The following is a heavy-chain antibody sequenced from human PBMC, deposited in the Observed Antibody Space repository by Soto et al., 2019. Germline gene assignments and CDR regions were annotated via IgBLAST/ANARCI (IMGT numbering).Heavy chain of an antibody. Sequence: QVQLQESGPGLVKPSQTLSLTCTVSGGSISSGGYYWSWIRQHPGKGLEWIGYIYYSGSTYHNPSIKSRVTISVDTSKNQFSLKLSSVTAADTAVYYCARDRVEGYDYGDYYPDYYYYYGMDVWGQGTTVTVSS. D-gene: IGHD4-17*01. CDR2: IYYSGST. V-gene: IGHV4-31*03. J-gene: IGHJ6*02. CDR1: GGSISSGGYY. CDR3: ARDRVEGYDYGDYYPDYYYYYGMDV.